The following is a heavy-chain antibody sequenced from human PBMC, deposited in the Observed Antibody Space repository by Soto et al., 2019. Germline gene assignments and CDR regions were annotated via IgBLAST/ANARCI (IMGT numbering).Heavy chain of an antibody. CDR2: IYYSGST. Sequence: ASETLSLTCTVSGGSISSGGYYWSWIRQHPGKGLEWIGYIYYSGSTYYNPSLKSRVTISVDTSKNQFSLKLSSVTAADTAVYHCARALGYDSSGYSGGFDYWGQGTLVTVSS. V-gene: IGHV4-31*03. CDR1: GGSISSGGYY. J-gene: IGHJ4*02. CDR3: ARALGYDSSGYSGGFDY. D-gene: IGHD3-22*01.